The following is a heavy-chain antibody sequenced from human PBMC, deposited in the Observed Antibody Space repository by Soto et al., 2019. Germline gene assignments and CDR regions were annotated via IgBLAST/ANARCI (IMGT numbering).Heavy chain of an antibody. CDR3: AYSSTPFDY. D-gene: IGHD6-13*01. J-gene: IGHJ4*02. CDR2: ISNSGDST. CDR1: GFTFGSYA. Sequence: GGSLRLSCAASGFTFGSYAMTWVRQAPGKGLEWVSDISNSGDSTYYTDSVKGRFTISRDNSTNTLYLQMNSLRAEDTAVYYCAYSSTPFDYWGQGTLVTVSS. V-gene: IGHV3-23*01.